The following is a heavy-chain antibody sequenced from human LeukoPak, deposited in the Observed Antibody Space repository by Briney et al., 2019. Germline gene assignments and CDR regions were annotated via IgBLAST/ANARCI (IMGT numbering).Heavy chain of an antibody. D-gene: IGHD3-22*01. CDR1: GFTFSSYA. CDR3: AKDGYYYDSSGYLWEGYFDY. V-gene: IGHV3-23*01. CDR2: TSGSGGST. J-gene: IGHJ4*02. Sequence: PGGSLRLSCAASGFTFSSYAMSWVRQAPGKGLEWVSATSGSGGSTYYADSVKGRFTISRDNSKNTLYLQMNSLRAEDTAVYYCAKDGYYYDSSGYLWEGYFDYWGQGTLVTVSS.